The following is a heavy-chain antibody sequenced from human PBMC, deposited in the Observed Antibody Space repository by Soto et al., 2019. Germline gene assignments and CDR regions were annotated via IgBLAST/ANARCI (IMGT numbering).Heavy chain of an antibody. CDR2: ISYDGSNK. CDR1: GFTFSSYG. D-gene: IGHD5-18*01. V-gene: IGHV3-30*18. Sequence: GGSLRLSCAASGFTFSSYGMHWVRQAPGKGLEWVAVISYDGSNKYYADSVKGRFTISRDNSKNTLYLQMDSLRAEDTAVYYCAKDNTAMLRGRIDYWGQGTLVTVSS. CDR3: AKDNTAMLRGRIDY. J-gene: IGHJ4*02.